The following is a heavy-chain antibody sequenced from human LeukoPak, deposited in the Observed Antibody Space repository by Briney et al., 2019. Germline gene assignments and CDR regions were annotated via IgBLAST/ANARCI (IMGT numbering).Heavy chain of an antibody. CDR3: AIVGSGYQPFDY. CDR2: IYYSGTA. D-gene: IGHD3-22*01. J-gene: IGHJ4*02. Sequence: SETLSLTCSVSGGSIRSDYWSWIRQTPGKGLEWIAYIYYSGTANYNPSLKSRVTISVVTSKNQFSLKLRSVTAADTAVYYCAIVGSGYQPFDYWGQGTLVTVSS. V-gene: IGHV4-59*01. CDR1: GGSIRSDY.